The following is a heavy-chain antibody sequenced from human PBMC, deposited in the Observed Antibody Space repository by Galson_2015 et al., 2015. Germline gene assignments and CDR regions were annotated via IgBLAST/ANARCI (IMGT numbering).Heavy chain of an antibody. CDR3: TRYSESYPHDAFDI. D-gene: IGHD1-26*01. J-gene: IGHJ3*02. CDR1: GFTFGDYT. CDR2: IRSKAYGGTT. Sequence: SLRLSCAGSGFTFGDYTMNWVRQAPGKGLEWVGFIRSKAYGGTTEYAASVKGRFTISRDDSKSIAYLQMNSLKTEDTAVYYCTRYSESYPHDAFDIWGQGTMVTVSS. V-gene: IGHV3-49*04.